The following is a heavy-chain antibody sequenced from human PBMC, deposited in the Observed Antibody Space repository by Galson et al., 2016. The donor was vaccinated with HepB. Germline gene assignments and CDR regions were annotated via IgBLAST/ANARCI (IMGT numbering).Heavy chain of an antibody. J-gene: IGHJ6*02. V-gene: IGHV4-4*07. Sequence: SETLSLTCTVSGGSISNYSWSWIRQPAGKGLEWIGRIYTSGSTNYNPSLKSRVTMSVDTSKNQFSLKLSSVTAADTAVYYCARRGDSMFGDGLDLWGQGTTVIVSS. CDR2: IYTSGST. CDR1: GGSISNYS. D-gene: IGHD3-10*02. CDR3: ARRGDSMFGDGLDL.